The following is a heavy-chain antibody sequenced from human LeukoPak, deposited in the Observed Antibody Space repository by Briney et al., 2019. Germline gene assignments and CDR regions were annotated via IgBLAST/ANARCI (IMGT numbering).Heavy chain of an antibody. CDR2: INPNSGGT. V-gene: IGHV1-2*02. J-gene: IGHJ3*02. Sequence: ASVKVSCKASGYTFTGYYMHWVRQAPGQGLEWMGCINPNSGGTNCAQKFQGRVTMTRDTSISTAYMELNRLKSDDTAVYYCARGLFPLDAFDIWGQGTMVTVSS. D-gene: IGHD3-10*01. CDR3: ARGLFPLDAFDI. CDR1: GYTFTGYY.